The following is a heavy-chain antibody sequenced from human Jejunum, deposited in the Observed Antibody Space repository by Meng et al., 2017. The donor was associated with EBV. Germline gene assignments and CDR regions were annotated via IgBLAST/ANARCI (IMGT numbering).Heavy chain of an antibody. CDR1: GFTFSHYW. Sequence: EVQLVEAGGGFVQPGXSLRLSWAASGFTFSHYWMHWVRQAPGKGLVWVSRIFGDGSDTNYADSVKGRFTISRDNAENTLYLQMNSLTVEDSGVYYCVRDFMGGATLFDHWGQGTVVTVSS. D-gene: IGHD1-26*01. CDR2: IFGDGSDT. J-gene: IGHJ4*02. CDR3: VRDFMGGATLFDH. V-gene: IGHV3-74*01.